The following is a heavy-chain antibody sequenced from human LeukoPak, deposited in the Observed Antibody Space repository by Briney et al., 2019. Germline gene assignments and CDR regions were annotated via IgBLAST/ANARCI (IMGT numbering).Heavy chain of an antibody. D-gene: IGHD3-22*01. CDR2: IKQDGSEK. V-gene: IGHV3-7*01. CDR3: ARDAMIVDDASDI. Sequence: GGSLRLSCAAPGFTFSSYWMSWVRQAPGKGLEWVANIKQDGSEKYYVDSVKGRFTISRDNAKNSLYLQMNSLRAEDTAVHYCARDAMIVDDASDIWGQGTMVTVSS. CDR1: GFTFSSYW. J-gene: IGHJ3*02.